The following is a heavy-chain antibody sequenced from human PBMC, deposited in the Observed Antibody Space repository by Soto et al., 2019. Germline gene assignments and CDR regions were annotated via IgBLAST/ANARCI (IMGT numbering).Heavy chain of an antibody. D-gene: IGHD6-6*01. CDR3: ARAPKVSGSAQTRPDF. J-gene: IGHJ4*02. V-gene: IGHV4-34*01. CDR2: ISPSGTT. CDR1: SGSLSGYY. Sequence: SETLSLTCSLYSGSLSGYYWSWIRQPPGKGLEWIGEISPSGTTNYSPSLKSRVSISVDTSKNQCSLNLTSLTAADTAVYYCARAPKVSGSAQTRPDFWGQGSLVTVSS.